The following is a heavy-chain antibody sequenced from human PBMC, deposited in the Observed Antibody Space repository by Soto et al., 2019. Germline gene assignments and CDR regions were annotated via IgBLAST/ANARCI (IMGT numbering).Heavy chain of an antibody. Sequence: SETLSLTCAVYGGSFSGYYWSWIRQPPGKGLEWIGEINHSGSTNYNPSLKSRVTISVDTSKNQFSLKLSSVTAADTAVYYCARLTVVGATRLLSYGMDVWGQGTTVTVSS. D-gene: IGHD1-26*01. CDR3: ARLTVVGATRLLSYGMDV. CDR2: INHSGST. J-gene: IGHJ6*02. V-gene: IGHV4-34*01. CDR1: GGSFSGYY.